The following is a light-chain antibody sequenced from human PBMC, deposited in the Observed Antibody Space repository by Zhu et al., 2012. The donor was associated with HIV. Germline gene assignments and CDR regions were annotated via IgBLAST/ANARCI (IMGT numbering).Light chain of an antibody. CDR2: EAS. CDR3: QQYTMYSTT. Sequence: DIQMTQSPSTLSASIGDRVTITCRANENLYNWLAWYQQKPGKAPKLLIYEASTLETGVPSRFSGSGSGTEFTLTISSLQPDDSATYYCQQYTMYSTTFGQGTKLEIK. CDR1: ENLYNW. V-gene: IGKV1-5*03. J-gene: IGKJ2*01.